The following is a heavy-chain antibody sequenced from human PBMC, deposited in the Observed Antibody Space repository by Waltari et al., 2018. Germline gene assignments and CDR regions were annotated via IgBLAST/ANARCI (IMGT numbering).Heavy chain of an antibody. J-gene: IGHJ4*02. CDR3: ARSRVVPAAALRFDY. Sequence: QVQLQESGPGLVKPSETLSLTCTVSGGSISSYSWSWIRQPPGKGLEWIGYIYYSGSTNYNPSLKSRVTISVDTSKNQFSLKLSSVTAADTAVYYCARSRVVPAAALRFDYWGQGTLVTVSS. D-gene: IGHD2-2*01. CDR2: IYYSGST. V-gene: IGHV4-59*01. CDR1: GGSISSYS.